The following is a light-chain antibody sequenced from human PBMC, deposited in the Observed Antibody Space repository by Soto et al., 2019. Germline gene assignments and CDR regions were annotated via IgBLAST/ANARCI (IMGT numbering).Light chain of an antibody. CDR1: SSDVGGYNY. CDR2: DVS. J-gene: IGLJ2*01. Sequence: QSALTQPRSVSGSPGQSVTIYCTGTSSDVGGYNYVSWYQQHPGKAPKLMIYDVSKRPSGVPDRFSGSKSGNTASLTISGSQAEDEADYYCCAYAGSSVGFGGGTKRTV. V-gene: IGLV2-11*01. CDR3: CAYAGSSVG.